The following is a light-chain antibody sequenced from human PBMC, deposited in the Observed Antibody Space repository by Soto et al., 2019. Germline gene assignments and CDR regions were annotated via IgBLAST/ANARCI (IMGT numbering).Light chain of an antibody. CDR3: HSYDVSLRGPA. V-gene: IGLV1-40*01. CDR2: DNS. CDR1: RSNIGAGYD. J-gene: IGLJ2*01. Sequence: QSVLTQPPSLSGAAGQRVTISCTGSRSNIGAGYDVHWYQHLPGTAPKVVIFDNSNRPSGVPDRFSGSKSGTSASLAITGLQAEDEALYYCHSYDVSLRGPAFGGGTKLTV.